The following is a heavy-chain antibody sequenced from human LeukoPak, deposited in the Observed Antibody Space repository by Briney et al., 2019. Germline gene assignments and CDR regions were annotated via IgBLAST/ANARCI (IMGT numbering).Heavy chain of an antibody. CDR3: VRGPRYYDDSGFHYGVFDI. J-gene: IGHJ3*02. CDR1: GFTFSNYA. CDR2: IVGSGYTT. Sequence: GGSLRLSCAASGFTFSNYAMSWVRQAPGKGLEWVSAIVGSGYTTYYADSVKGRFTISRDNSKNTVYLQMNSLRDEDTAVYYCVRGPRYYDDSGFHYGVFDIWGQGTLVTVSS. D-gene: IGHD3-16*01. V-gene: IGHV3-23*01.